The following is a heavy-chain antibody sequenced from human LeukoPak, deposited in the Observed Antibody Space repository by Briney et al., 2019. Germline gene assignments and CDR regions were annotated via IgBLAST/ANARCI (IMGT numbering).Heavy chain of an antibody. CDR3: ASSSAAARRRNWFDP. CDR2: IYTSGST. Sequence: KASETLSLTCTVSGGSISSGSYYWNWIRQPAGKGLEWIGRIYTSGSTNYNPSLKSRVTVSVDTSKNQFSLKLRSVTAADTAVYYCASSSAAARRRNWFDPWGQGTLVTVSS. D-gene: IGHD6-13*01. CDR1: GGSISSGSYY. V-gene: IGHV4-61*02. J-gene: IGHJ5*02.